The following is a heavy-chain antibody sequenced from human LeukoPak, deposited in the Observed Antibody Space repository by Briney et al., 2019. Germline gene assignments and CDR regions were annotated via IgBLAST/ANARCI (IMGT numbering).Heavy chain of an antibody. V-gene: IGHV5-51*01. J-gene: IGHJ4*02. CDR1: GYTITSYW. CDR3: ARRPYGERRHFDY. D-gene: IGHD4-17*01. CDR2: IYPGDSAN. Sequence: GESLNISCKGSGYTITSYWIGWVRPMPGKGLEWMGIIYPGDSANRYSPSFQGQVTISADKSISTAYLQWSSLKASDTAMYYCARRPYGERRHFDYWGQGTLVTVSS.